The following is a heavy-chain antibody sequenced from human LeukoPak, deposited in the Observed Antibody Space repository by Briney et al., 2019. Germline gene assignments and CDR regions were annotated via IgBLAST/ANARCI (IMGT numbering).Heavy chain of an antibody. V-gene: IGHV3-74*01. D-gene: IGHD4-17*01. Sequence: GGSLRLSCAASGFTFSSYWMHWVRQAPGKGLVWVSRINSDGSSTSYADSVKGRFTISRDNAKNTLYLQMNSLRAEDTAVYYCARVLGDYGDYGVGFDNWGQGTLVTVSS. CDR2: INSDGSST. CDR3: ARVLGDYGDYGVGFDN. J-gene: IGHJ4*02. CDR1: GFTFSSYW.